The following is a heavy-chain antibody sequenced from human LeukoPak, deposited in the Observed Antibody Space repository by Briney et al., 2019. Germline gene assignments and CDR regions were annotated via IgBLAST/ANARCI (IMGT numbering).Heavy chain of an antibody. CDR1: GFTFSSYS. J-gene: IGHJ4*02. Sequence: PGGSLRLSCAASGFTFSSYSMNWVRQAPGKGLEWVSSISSSSSYIYYADSVKGRFTISRDNFKNALYLQMNSLRVEDTAVYYCAIDPNWGTHSWGQGVLVTDSS. D-gene: IGHD7-27*01. CDR2: ISSSSSYI. CDR3: AIDPNWGTHS. V-gene: IGHV3-21*04.